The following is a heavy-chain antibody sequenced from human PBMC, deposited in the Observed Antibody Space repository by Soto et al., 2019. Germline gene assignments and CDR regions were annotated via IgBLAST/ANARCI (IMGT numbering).Heavy chain of an antibody. V-gene: IGHV1-8*01. CDR1: GYTFTSYD. CDR3: ARCPHFDWLLQGGENWFDP. D-gene: IGHD3-9*01. CDR2: MNPNSGNT. J-gene: IGHJ5*02. Sequence: ASVKVSCKASGYTFTSYDINWVRQATGQGLEWMGWMNPNSGNTGYAQKFQGRVTMTRNTSISTAYMELSSLRSEDTAVYYCARCPHFDWLLQGGENWFDPWGQGTLVTVSS.